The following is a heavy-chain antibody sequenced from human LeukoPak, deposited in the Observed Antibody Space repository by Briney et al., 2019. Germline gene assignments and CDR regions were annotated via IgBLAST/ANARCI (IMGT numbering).Heavy chain of an antibody. Sequence: GASVKVSCKAAGYTFTGSNLHWGRQAPGQGLGWRGWINPNSGGTNYAQKFQGRVTMTRDTSISTAYMELSRLRSDDTAVYYCARGKFDYWGQGTLVTVSS. J-gene: IGHJ4*02. CDR2: INPNSGGT. CDR1: GYTFTGSN. CDR3: ARGKFDY. V-gene: IGHV1-2*02.